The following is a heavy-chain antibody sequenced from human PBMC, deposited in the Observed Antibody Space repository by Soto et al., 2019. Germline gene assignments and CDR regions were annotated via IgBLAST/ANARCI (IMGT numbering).Heavy chain of an antibody. Sequence: GGSLRLSCAASGFTFSSYGMHWVRQAPGKGLEWVAVIWYDGSNKYYADSVKGRFTISRDNSKNTLYLQMNSLRAEDTAVYYCARDSGGYSGYDSFRSWFDPWGQGTLVTVSS. CDR2: IWYDGSNK. CDR1: GFTFSSYG. V-gene: IGHV3-33*01. D-gene: IGHD5-12*01. CDR3: ARDSGGYSGYDSFRSWFDP. J-gene: IGHJ5*02.